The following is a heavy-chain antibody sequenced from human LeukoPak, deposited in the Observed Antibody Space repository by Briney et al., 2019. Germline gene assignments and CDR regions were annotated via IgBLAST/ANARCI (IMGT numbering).Heavy chain of an antibody. V-gene: IGHV4-61*02. CDR3: ARHGAVGATMEAFDI. J-gene: IGHJ3*02. CDR2: IYTSGST. D-gene: IGHD1-26*01. Sequence: PSQTLSLTWTVSGGSISSGSYYWSWLRQPAGKGLEWIGRIYTSGSTNYNPSLKSRVTISVDTSKNQFSLKLSSVTAADTAVYYCARHGAVGATMEAFDIWGQGTMVTVSS. CDR1: GGSISSGSYY.